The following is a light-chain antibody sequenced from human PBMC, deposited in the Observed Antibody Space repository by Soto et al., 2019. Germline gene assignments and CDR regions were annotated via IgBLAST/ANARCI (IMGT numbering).Light chain of an antibody. J-gene: IGLJ1*01. Sequence: QTVLTQPPSVSWAPGQRVSISCTGGSSNIGAGYDVHWYQQLPGTAPKLLIYGNRNRPSGVPDRFSGSKSGTSASLAITGLKAEDEADYYCQTHDSSLSGYGFAKGTKATVL. CDR2: GNR. V-gene: IGLV1-40*01. CDR1: SSNIGAGYD. CDR3: QTHDSSLSGYG.